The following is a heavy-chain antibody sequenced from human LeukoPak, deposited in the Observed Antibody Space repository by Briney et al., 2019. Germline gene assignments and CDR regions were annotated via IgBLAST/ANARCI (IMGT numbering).Heavy chain of an antibody. CDR3: ARASGSYGDIDAFDI. D-gene: IGHD1-26*01. CDR1: GGSISSYY. V-gene: IGHV4-59*01. CDR2: IYYSGST. Sequence: SETLSLTCTVPGGSISSYYWSWIRQPPGKGLEWIGYIYYSGSTNYNPSLKSRVTISVDTSKNQFSLKLSSVTAADTAVYYCARASGSYGDIDAFDIWGQGTMVTVSS. J-gene: IGHJ3*02.